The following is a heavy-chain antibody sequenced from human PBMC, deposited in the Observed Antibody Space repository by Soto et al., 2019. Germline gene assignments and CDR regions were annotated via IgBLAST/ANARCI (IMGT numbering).Heavy chain of an antibody. CDR1: GYTFTSYD. Sequence: QVQLVQSGAEVKKPGASVKVSCKASGYTFTSYDINWVRQATGQGLEWMGWMNPNSANTGYAQKFQGRATMTRNTSISTAYRALSSLRSEGRAGYYCAREGGRGMDVWGQGTTVSVSS. CDR3: AREGGRGMDV. D-gene: IGHD3-16*01. J-gene: IGHJ6*02. CDR2: MNPNSANT. V-gene: IGHV1-8*01.